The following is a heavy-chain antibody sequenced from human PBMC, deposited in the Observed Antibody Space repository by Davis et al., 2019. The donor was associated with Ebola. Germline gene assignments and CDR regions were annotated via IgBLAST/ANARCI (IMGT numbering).Heavy chain of an antibody. CDR2: ISYDGSNK. CDR3: ANAWWRAKAFDI. D-gene: IGHD2-8*02. V-gene: IGHV3-30*18. J-gene: IGHJ3*02. Sequence: PGGSLRLSCAASGFTFSSYGMHWVRQAPGKGLEWVAVISYDGSNKYYADSVKGRFTISRDNSKNTLYLQMNSLRAEDTAVYYCANAWWRAKAFDIWGQGTMVTVSS. CDR1: GFTFSSYG.